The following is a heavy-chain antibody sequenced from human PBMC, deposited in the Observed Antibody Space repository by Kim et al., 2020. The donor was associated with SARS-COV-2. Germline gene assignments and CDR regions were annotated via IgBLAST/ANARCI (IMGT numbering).Heavy chain of an antibody. CDR1: GDSFSNYF. D-gene: IGHD3-22*01. CDR3: VRDAGYYYGPRGYSVAAFDV. Sequence: SETLSLTCALSGDSFSNYFWTWIRQPPGRGLEWIGHVYDSGNTNYNPSLKSRVAISLDRSNNHYSLKLDSVTAADTAMYYCVRDAGYYYGPRGYSVAAFDVWGPGTMVTAS. V-gene: IGHV4-59*01. J-gene: IGHJ3*01. CDR2: VYDSGNT.